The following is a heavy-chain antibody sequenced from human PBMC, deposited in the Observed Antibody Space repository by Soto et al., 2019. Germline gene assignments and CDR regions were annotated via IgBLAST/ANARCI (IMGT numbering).Heavy chain of an antibody. D-gene: IGHD3-16*02. J-gene: IGHJ4*02. CDR3: AREVIPEIPFDY. V-gene: IGHV3-30*04. Sequence: QVQLVESGGTVVQPGRSLRLSCAASGFILSNYDMHWVRQAPGKGLEWLAVFSPDGSKIFYADSVKGRFTISRDISKNTMYLQMNNLRPEDTAVYFCAREVIPEIPFDYGGQGTLGTVSS. CDR2: FSPDGSKI. CDR1: GFILSNYD.